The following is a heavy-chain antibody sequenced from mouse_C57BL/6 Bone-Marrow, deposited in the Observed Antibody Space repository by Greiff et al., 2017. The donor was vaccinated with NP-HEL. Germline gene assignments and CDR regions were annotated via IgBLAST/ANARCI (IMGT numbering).Heavy chain of an antibody. J-gene: IGHJ1*03. V-gene: IGHV1-15*01. CDR1: GYTFTDYE. CDR2: IDPETGGT. CDR3: TSSYDYPWYFDV. Sequence: QVQLQQSGAELVRPGASVTLSCKASGYTFTDYEMHWVKQTPVHGLEWIGAIDPETGGTAYNQKFKGKAILTADKSSSTAYMELRSLTSEDSAVYYCTSSYDYPWYFDVWGTGTTVTVSS. D-gene: IGHD2-4*01.